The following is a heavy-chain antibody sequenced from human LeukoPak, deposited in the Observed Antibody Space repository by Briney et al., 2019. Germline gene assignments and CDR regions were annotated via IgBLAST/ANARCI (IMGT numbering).Heavy chain of an antibody. CDR2: IIPILGIA. J-gene: IGHJ3*02. Sequence: GASVKVSCKASGGTFSSYAISWVRQAPGQGLEWMGRIIPILGIANYAQKFQGRVTITADKSTSTAYMELSSLRSEDTAVYYCAILVDRRFGELSAHDAFDIWGQGTMVTVSS. CDR3: AILVDRRFGELSAHDAFDI. D-gene: IGHD3-10*01. CDR1: GGTFSSYA. V-gene: IGHV1-69*04.